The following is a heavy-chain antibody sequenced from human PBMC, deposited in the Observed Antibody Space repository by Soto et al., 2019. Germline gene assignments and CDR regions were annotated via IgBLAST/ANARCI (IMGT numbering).Heavy chain of an antibody. J-gene: IGHJ6*02. CDR2: IYYSGST. CDR3: PRVGGSGSPLDSGMAV. V-gene: IGHV4-31*03. Sequence: SETLSLTCTVSGGSISSGGYYWSWIRQHPGKGLEWIGYIYYSGSTYYNPSLKSRVTISVDTSKNQFSLKLSSVTAAAPAVYYFPRVGGSGSPLDSGMAVWGQGTTVPLS. CDR1: GGSISSGGYY. D-gene: IGHD3-10*01.